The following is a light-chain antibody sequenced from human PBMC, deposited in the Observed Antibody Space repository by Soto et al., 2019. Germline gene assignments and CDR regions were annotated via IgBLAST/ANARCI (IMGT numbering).Light chain of an antibody. V-gene: IGKV3-20*01. Sequence: VFVSQSPVALYLSPGERSTLCCRASQHFRGDSLAWYQQTPGQPPRLLIYAAWTRATGIPDRFSGSGSGKEFTLTISRMEPEDFELYYCTKYDTSPTKFRQRTKLDIK. CDR2: AAW. CDR3: TKYDTSPTK. J-gene: IGKJ1*01. CDR1: QHFRGDS.